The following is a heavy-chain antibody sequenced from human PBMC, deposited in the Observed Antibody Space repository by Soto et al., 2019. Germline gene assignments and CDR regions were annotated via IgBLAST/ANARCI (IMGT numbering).Heavy chain of an antibody. Sequence: EVQLVESGGDLVQPGGSLRLSCAVSGFTFRSYAMPWVRQAPGKGLEYVSAIDSSGDNTYYANSVKDRFTISRDNSKNTLYLQMGSLRDEDMAVYYCARVRIALSPGGAYYYYMDVWGKGTTVTVSS. J-gene: IGHJ6*03. D-gene: IGHD3-10*01. V-gene: IGHV3-64*01. CDR2: IDSSGDNT. CDR3: ARVRIALSPGGAYYYYMDV. CDR1: GFTFRSYA.